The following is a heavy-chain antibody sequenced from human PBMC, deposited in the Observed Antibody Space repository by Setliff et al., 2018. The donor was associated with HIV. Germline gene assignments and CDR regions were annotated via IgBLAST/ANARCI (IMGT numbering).Heavy chain of an antibody. CDR2: ISNDGGRE. J-gene: IGHJ4*02. Sequence: GGSLRLSCATSGFTFRDYWMTWVRQAPGRGLEWAAIISNDGGREYYVDSVKGRFTISRDNAKSSLYLQMDSLRVEDTSVYYCWSGYTSGRWGQGTLVTVSS. D-gene: IGHD6-19*01. V-gene: IGHV3-7*01. CDR3: WSGYTSGR. CDR1: GFTFRDYW.